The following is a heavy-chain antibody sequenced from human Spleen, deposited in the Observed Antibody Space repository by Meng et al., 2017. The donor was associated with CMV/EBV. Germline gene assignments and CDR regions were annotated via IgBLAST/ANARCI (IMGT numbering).Heavy chain of an antibody. CDR1: GGSISNYY. CDR3: ARDGVRDGYNFYYFDY. J-gene: IGHJ4*02. V-gene: IGHV4-39*07. D-gene: IGHD5-24*01. Sequence: SETLSLTCTVSGGSISNYYWGWIRQPPGKGLEWIGSIYYSGSTYYNPSLKNRLTISVDTSKNQFSLKLNSVTAADTAVYYCARDGVRDGYNFYYFDYWGRGTLVTVSS. CDR2: IYYSGST.